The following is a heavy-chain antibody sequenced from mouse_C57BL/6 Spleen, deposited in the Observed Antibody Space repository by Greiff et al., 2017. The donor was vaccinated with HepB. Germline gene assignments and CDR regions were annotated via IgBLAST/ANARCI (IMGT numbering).Heavy chain of an antibody. D-gene: IGHD2-1*01. Sequence: EVQLVESGPGLVKPSQSLSLTCSVTGYSITSGYYWNWIRQFPGNKLEWMGYISYDGSNNYNPSLKNRISITRDTSKNQFFLKLNSVTTEDTATYYCARGGGNYVGFDYWGQGTTLTVSS. CDR2: ISYDGSN. V-gene: IGHV3-6*01. J-gene: IGHJ2*01. CDR1: GYSITSGYY. CDR3: ARGGGNYVGFDY.